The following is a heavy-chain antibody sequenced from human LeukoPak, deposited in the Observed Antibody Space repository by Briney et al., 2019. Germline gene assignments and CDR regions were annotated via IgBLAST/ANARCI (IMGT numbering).Heavy chain of an antibody. D-gene: IGHD6-19*01. CDR1: GFTFSSYA. Sequence: GGSLRLSCAASGFTFSSYAMSWVRQAPGEGLEWVSATSGTSGRTYYADSVKGRFTISRDNSKNTLYLQMNSLRAEDTAVYYCAKAYSSGWYSDYWGQGTLVTVSS. CDR2: TSGTSGRT. CDR3: AKAYSSGWYSDY. J-gene: IGHJ4*02. V-gene: IGHV3-23*01.